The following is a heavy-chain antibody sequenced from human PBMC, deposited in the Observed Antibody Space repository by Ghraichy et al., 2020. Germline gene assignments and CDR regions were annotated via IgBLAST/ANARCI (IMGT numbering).Heavy chain of an antibody. CDR2: ISGSGGST. V-gene: IGHV3-23*01. D-gene: IGHD3-22*01. CDR3: AKDRGNYDSSGYYQLDY. J-gene: IGHJ4*02. CDR1: GFTFSSYA. Sequence: GGSLRLSCAASGFTFSSYAMSWVRQAPGKGLEWVSGISGSGGSTYYADSVKGRFTISRDNSKNTLYQQMNSLRAEDTAVYYCAKDRGNYDSSGYYQLDYWGQGTLVTVSS.